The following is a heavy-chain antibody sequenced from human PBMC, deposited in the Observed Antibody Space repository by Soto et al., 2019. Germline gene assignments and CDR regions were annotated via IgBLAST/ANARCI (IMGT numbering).Heavy chain of an antibody. J-gene: IGHJ4*02. CDR1: GYTFTSYA. V-gene: IGHV1-3*01. D-gene: IGHD6-13*01. CDR2: INAGNGNT. Sequence: VASVKVSCKASGYTFTSYAMHWVRQAPGQRLEWMGWINAGNGNTKYSQKFQGRVTITRDTSASTAYMELSSLRSEDTAVYYCARVHPPPYSSSWYALDYWGQGTLVTVS. CDR3: ARVHPPPYSSSWYALDY.